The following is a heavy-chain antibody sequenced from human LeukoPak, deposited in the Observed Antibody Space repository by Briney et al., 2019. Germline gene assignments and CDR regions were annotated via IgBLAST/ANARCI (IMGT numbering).Heavy chain of an antibody. CDR2: IYNSGST. Sequence: PSETLSLTCTVSGGSISSSTYYWGWIRQPPGKGLEWIGSIYNSGSTYYNPSLKSRVTISVDTSKNQFYLKLSSVTAADTAVYYCARGYSYRHQEYYFDYWGQGTLVTVSS. CDR3: ARGYSYRHQEYYFDY. V-gene: IGHV4-39*01. J-gene: IGHJ4*02. D-gene: IGHD5-18*01. CDR1: GGSISSSTYY.